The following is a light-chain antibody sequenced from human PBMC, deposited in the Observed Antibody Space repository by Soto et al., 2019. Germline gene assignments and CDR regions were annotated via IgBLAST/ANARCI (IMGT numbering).Light chain of an antibody. J-gene: IGLJ2*01. CDR1: SSDVGGYNY. CDR3: ISYAGTVV. Sequence: QAVVTQPPSASGSPGQSVTISCTGTSSDVGGYNYVSWYQQHPGKAPKLMIYEVSKRPSGVPDRFSGSKSGNTASLTVSGLQAEDEDDYYCISYAGTVVFGGGTKLTVL. V-gene: IGLV2-8*01. CDR2: EVS.